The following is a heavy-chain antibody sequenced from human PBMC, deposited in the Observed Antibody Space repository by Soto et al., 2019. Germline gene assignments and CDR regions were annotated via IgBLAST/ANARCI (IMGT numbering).Heavy chain of an antibody. D-gene: IGHD3-16*01. J-gene: IGHJ5*02. CDR1: GGTFSSYA. V-gene: IGHV1-69*05. CDR3: ARMATFGSLNWFDP. Sequence: AVKVSCKASGGTFSSYAISWVRQAPGQGLEWMGGIIPIFGTANYAQKFQGRVTMTRDISIATAYMELSSLRSDDTAIYYCARMATFGSLNWFDPWGQGTLVTVSS. CDR2: IIPIFGTA.